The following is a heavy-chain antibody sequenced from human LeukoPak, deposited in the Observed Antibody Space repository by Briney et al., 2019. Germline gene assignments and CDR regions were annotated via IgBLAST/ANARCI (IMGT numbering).Heavy chain of an antibody. V-gene: IGHV1-2*02. J-gene: IGHJ5*02. CDR1: GYTFTSYY. Sequence: EASVKVSCKASGYTFTSYYMHWVRQAPGQGLEWMGWINPNSGGTNYAQKFQGRVTVTTDTSMSTAYMELSRLTSDDTAVYYCARAGGRSWFDPWGQGTLVTVSS. CDR2: INPNSGGT. CDR3: ARAGGRSWFDP.